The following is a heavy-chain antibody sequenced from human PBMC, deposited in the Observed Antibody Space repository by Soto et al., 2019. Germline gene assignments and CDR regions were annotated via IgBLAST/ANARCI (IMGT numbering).Heavy chain of an antibody. CDR1: GYSFTSYW. D-gene: IGHD6-19*01. CDR3: ARRGSGSSYYYYGMDV. V-gene: IGHV5-51*01. J-gene: IGHJ6*02. CDR2: IYPGDSDT. Sequence: PGESLKISCKGSGYSFTSYWIGWVRQMPGKGLEWMGIIYPGDSDTRYSPSFQGQVSISADKSISTAYLQWSSLKASDTAMYYCARRGSGSSYYYYGMDVWGQGTPVTVSS.